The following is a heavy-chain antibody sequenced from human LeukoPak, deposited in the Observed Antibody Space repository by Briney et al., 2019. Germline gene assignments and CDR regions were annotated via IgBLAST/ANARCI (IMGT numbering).Heavy chain of an antibody. Sequence: SETLSLTCAVYGGSFSGYSWSWIRQPPGKGLEWIGEINPSGSTNYTPSLKSRVTISVDTSKNQFSLNLTSVTAADTAVYYCARVRSYHYYYMDVWGKGTTVTVSS. CDR2: INPSGST. V-gene: IGHV4-34*01. J-gene: IGHJ6*03. CDR3: ARVRSYHYYYMDV. CDR1: GGSFSGYS.